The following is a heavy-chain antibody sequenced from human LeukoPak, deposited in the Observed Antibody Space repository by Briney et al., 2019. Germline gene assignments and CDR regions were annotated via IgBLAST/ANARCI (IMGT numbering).Heavy chain of an antibody. CDR3: AKSIVATMRFDY. D-gene: IGHD5-12*01. V-gene: IGHV3-23*01. Sequence: PGGSLRLSCAASGFTFSSYAMSWVRQAPGKVLEWVSAISGSGGSTYYADSVKGRFTISRDNPKNTLYLQMNSLRAEDTAVYYCAKSIVATMRFDYWGQGTLVTVSS. J-gene: IGHJ4*02. CDR2: ISGSGGST. CDR1: GFTFSSYA.